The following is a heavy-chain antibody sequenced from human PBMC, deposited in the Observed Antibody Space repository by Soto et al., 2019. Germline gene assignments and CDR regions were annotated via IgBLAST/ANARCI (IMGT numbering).Heavy chain of an antibody. CDR1: GFTFSSYA. J-gene: IGHJ6*02. Sequence: GSLRLSCAASGFTFSSYAMSWVRQAPGKGLEWVSAISGSGGSTYYADSVKGRFTISRDNSKNTLYLQMNSLRAEDTAVYYCAKGVDYYYYYYGMDVWGQGTTVTVSS. D-gene: IGHD4-17*01. V-gene: IGHV3-23*01. CDR2: ISGSGGST. CDR3: AKGVDYYYYYYGMDV.